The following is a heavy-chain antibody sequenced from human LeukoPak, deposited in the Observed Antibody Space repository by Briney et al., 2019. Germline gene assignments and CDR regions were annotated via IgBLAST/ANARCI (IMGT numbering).Heavy chain of an antibody. CDR1: GFTFSIYW. CDR3: AREDLCSGGSCYYDY. V-gene: IGHV3-21*01. Sequence: PGGSLRLSCAASGFTFSIYWMNWVRQAPGKGLEWVSSISSSSSYIYYADSVKGRFTISRDNAKNSLYLQMNSLRAEDTAVYYCAREDLCSGGSCYYDYWGQGTLVTVSS. D-gene: IGHD2-15*01. J-gene: IGHJ4*02. CDR2: ISSSSSYI.